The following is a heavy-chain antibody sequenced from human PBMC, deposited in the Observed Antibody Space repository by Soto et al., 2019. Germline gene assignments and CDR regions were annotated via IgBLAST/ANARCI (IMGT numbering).Heavy chain of an antibody. J-gene: IGHJ4*02. CDR1: GAPINSGQFY. CDR2: VSSRGNT. CDR3: AREGGTGFSLFDY. Sequence: QVQLQESGPGLVKPSQTLSLTCTVSGAPINSGQFYWSWIRQQPGRGLEWIGFVSSRGNTYYNPSLKSRVILPLAPSKDQFSLQLLSVTPADTAVYFCAREGGTGFSLFDYWGRGTLVTVSS. D-gene: IGHD6-19*01. V-gene: IGHV4-30-4*01.